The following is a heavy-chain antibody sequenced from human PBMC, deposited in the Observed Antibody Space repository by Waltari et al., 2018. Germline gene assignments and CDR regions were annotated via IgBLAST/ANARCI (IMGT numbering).Heavy chain of an antibody. D-gene: IGHD6-13*01. J-gene: IGHJ6*02. CDR2: ISSSSSTI. V-gene: IGHV3-48*01. CDR3: ARDHAFFVEQQLVPALYYYYGMDV. CDR1: GFTFSSYS. Sequence: EVQLVESGGGLVQPGGSLRLSCAASGFTFSSYSMNWVRQAPGKGLEWVSYISSSSSTISYAASVKGRVCISRDNAKNSLYLQMNSLRAEDTAVYYCARDHAFFVEQQLVPALYYYYGMDVWGQGTTVTVSS.